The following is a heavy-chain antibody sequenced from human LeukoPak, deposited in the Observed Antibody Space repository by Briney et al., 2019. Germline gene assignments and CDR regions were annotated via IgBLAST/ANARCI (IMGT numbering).Heavy chain of an antibody. J-gene: IGHJ2*01. CDR3: ARDTAAASHFDL. CDR2: ISSSSSYI. V-gene: IGHV3-21*01. Sequence: KTGGSLRLSCAASGFTFSSYGMHWVRQAPGKGLEWVSYISSSSSYIYYADSVKGRFTISRDNAKNSLYLQMNSLRAEDTAVYYCARDTAAASHFDLWGRGTLVTVSS. CDR1: GFTFSSYG. D-gene: IGHD6-13*01.